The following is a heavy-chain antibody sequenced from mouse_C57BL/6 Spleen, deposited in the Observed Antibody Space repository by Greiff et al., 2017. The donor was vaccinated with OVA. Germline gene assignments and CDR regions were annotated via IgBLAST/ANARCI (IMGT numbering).Heavy chain of an antibody. Sequence: EVQLVESGGGLVQPGGSLKLSCAASGFTFSDYGMAWVRQAPRKGPEWVAFISNLAYSIYYADTVTGRFTISRENAKNTLYLEMSSLRSEDTAMYYCARHNGSSYVDWYFDVWGTGTTVTVSS. V-gene: IGHV5-15*01. D-gene: IGHD1-1*01. J-gene: IGHJ1*03. CDR3: ARHNGSSYVDWYFDV. CDR2: ISNLAYSI. CDR1: GFTFSDYG.